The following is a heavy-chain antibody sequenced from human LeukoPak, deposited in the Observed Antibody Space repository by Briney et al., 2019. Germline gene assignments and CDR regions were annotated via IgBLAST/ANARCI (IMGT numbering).Heavy chain of an antibody. CDR2: IWYDGSNK. CDR3: AKGGHSDYYLDY. Sequence: GGSLRLSCAASGFTFSNYGMHWVRQAPGKGLEWVAVIWYDGSNKYYADSVKGRFTISRDNSKNTLNLQMNSLRAEDTAVYYCAKGGHSDYYLDYWGQGTLVTVSS. CDR1: GFTFSNYG. J-gene: IGHJ4*02. D-gene: IGHD4-11*01. V-gene: IGHV3-33*06.